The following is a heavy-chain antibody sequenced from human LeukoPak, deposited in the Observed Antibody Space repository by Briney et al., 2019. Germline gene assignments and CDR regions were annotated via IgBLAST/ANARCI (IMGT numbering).Heavy chain of an antibody. CDR2: INSDGSST. CDR3: AREGGAPRTKDAFDI. V-gene: IGHV3-74*01. J-gene: IGHJ3*02. D-gene: IGHD1-14*01. CDR1: GFTFSSYW. Sequence: GGSLRLSCAASGFTFSSYWMHWVRQAPGKGLVWVSRINSDGSSTSYADSVKGRFTISRDNAKNTLYLQMNSLRAEDTAVYYCAREGGAPRTKDAFDIWGQGTMVTVSS.